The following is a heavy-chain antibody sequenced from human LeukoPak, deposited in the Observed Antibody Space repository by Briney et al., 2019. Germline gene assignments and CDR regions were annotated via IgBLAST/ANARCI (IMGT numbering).Heavy chain of an antibody. Sequence: GSLRLSCAASGFTFDDYAMHWVRQAPGKGLEWVSLLSWDGGSTYYADSVKGRFTISRDNSKNSLYLQMNSLRAEDAALYYCAKDSGAFAVAGPNWFDPWGQGTLVTVSS. V-gene: IGHV3-43D*03. CDR2: LSWDGGST. CDR3: AKDSGAFAVAGPNWFDP. CDR1: GFTFDDYA. J-gene: IGHJ5*02. D-gene: IGHD6-19*01.